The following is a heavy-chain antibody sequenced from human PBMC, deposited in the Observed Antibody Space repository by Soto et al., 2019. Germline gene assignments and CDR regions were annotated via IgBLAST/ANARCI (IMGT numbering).Heavy chain of an antibody. V-gene: IGHV4-59*12. D-gene: IGHD5-18*01. CDR3: ALDRGYSFGPRINYYFDY. Sequence: WTWIRQPPGKGLEWIGNIYYSGIANYNPSLGSRVTISVDTSKKQASLTLTSVAAADTAVYYCALDRGYSFGPRINYYFDYSGQGTLVTVSS. J-gene: IGHJ4*02. CDR2: IYYSGIA.